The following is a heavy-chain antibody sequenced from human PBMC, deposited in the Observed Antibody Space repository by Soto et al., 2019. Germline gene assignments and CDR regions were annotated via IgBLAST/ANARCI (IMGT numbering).Heavy chain of an antibody. J-gene: IGHJ4*02. CDR2: ISGSGGST. Sequence: PGGSLRLSCAASGFTFSSYAMSWVRQAPGKGLEWVSAISGSGGSTYYADYVKGRVTISRDNSKNTLYRQMNSLSGEGAAVYYCADDYYDSRGYYDWGQGNLVTVSS. CDR1: GFTFSSYA. V-gene: IGHV3-23*01. CDR3: ADDYYDSRGYYD. D-gene: IGHD3-22*01.